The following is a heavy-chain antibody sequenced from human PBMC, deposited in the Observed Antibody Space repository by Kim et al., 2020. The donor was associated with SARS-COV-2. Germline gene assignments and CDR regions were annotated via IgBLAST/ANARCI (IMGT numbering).Heavy chain of an antibody. Sequence: GGSLRLSCAASGFTFSTYMMNWVRQAPGKGLEWVSAIDGSGVSRNYADSVKGRFTISRDNSKNTLYLQMNRLRDEDTAVYYCVKDAPNWGSYFDNWGQGTLVSVSS. CDR2: IDGSGVSR. J-gene: IGHJ4*02. CDR3: VKDAPNWGSYFDN. CDR1: GFTFSTYM. V-gene: IGHV3-23*01. D-gene: IGHD7-27*01.